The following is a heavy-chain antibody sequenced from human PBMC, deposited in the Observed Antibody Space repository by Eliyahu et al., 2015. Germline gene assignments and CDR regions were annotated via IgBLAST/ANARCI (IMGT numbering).Heavy chain of an antibody. Sequence: QVQLVQSGAEVKKPGASVKVSCKASGYTFXSYDINWVRQATGQGLEWMGWMNPNSGNTGYAQKFQGRVTMTRNTSISTAYMELSSLRSEDTAVYYCASRIIAAAEEDYYYGMDVWGQGTTVTVSS. CDR1: GYTFXSYD. CDR2: MNPNSGNT. CDR3: ASRIIAAAEEDYYYGMDV. D-gene: IGHD6-13*01. J-gene: IGHJ6*02. V-gene: IGHV1-8*01.